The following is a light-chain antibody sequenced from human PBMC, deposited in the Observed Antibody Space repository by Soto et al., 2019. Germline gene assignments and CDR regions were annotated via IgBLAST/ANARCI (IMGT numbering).Light chain of an antibody. J-gene: IGLJ1*01. Sequence: QLVLTQPPSASGTPGQRVAFSCSGSSSNIGPNTVNWYQQLPGAAPKLLIYSHSQRPSGVPDRFSGSKSGTSASLAISGLQSDDEADYYCAAWDDSLNGYVFGTGTKLTVL. CDR1: SSNIGPNT. V-gene: IGLV1-44*01. CDR3: AAWDDSLNGYV. CDR2: SHS.